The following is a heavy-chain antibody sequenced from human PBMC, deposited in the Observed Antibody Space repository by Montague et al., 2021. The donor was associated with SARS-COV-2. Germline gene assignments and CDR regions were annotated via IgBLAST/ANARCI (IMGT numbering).Heavy chain of an antibody. D-gene: IGHD6-19*01. CDR3: ARQRRGGLVSTPRFFDY. V-gene: IGHV4-39*01. J-gene: IGHJ4*02. Sequence: SETLSPTRTVSGGSISSRSYYWGWIRQPPGKGLEWIGSIYYSGSTYYXPSLKSRVTISVDTSKNQFSLKLSSVTAADTAVYYCARQRRGGLVSTPRFFDYWGQGTLVTVSS. CDR1: GGSISSRSYY. CDR2: IYYSGST.